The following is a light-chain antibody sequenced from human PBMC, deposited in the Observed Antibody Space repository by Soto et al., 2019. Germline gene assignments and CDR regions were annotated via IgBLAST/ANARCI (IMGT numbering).Light chain of an antibody. CDR3: CSYAGSKIWR. CDR2: EVS. V-gene: IGLV2-8*01. J-gene: IGLJ3*02. CDR1: SRDVGDNNS. Sequence: QSALTQPHSASGSPGRSVTISCSGTSRDVGDNNSVSWYQQHPGKAPKLMIYEVSKRPSGVPDRVSGSKSGNEASLTVSGLQAEGGAEYYCCSYAGSKIWRFGGVTKLTVL.